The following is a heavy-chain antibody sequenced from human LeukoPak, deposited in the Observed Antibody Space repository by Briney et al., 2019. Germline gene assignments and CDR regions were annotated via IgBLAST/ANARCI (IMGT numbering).Heavy chain of an antibody. Sequence: SETLSLTCTVSGGSISSYYWSWIRQPPGKGLEWIGYIDYSGSTNYNPSLKRRVTISVDTSKNQFSLKLSSVTAADTAVYYCARYSRGELVHYFDYWGQGTLVTVSS. J-gene: IGHJ4*02. CDR3: ARYSRGELVHYFDY. CDR2: IDYSGST. CDR1: GGSISSYY. V-gene: IGHV4-59*08. D-gene: IGHD1-26*01.